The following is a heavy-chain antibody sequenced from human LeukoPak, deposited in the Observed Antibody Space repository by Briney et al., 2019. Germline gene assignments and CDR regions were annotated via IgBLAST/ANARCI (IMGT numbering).Heavy chain of an antibody. CDR3: ARDGVVAGNYYYYYYMDV. CDR2: ISSSSSYI. Sequence: AGGSLRLSCAASGFTFSSYSMNWVRQAPGKGLEWVSSISSSSSYIYYADSVKGRFTISRDNDKNSLYLQMNSLRAEDTAVYYCARDGVVAGNYYYYYYMDVWGKGTTVTISS. J-gene: IGHJ6*03. CDR1: GFTFSSYS. D-gene: IGHD3-22*01. V-gene: IGHV3-21*01.